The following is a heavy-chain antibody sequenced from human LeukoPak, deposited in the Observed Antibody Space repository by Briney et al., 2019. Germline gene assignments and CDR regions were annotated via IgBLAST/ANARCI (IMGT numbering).Heavy chain of an antibody. J-gene: IGHJ5*02. CDR2: INHSGST. CDR1: GGSLSGYY. D-gene: IGHD3-9*01. V-gene: IGHV4-34*01. CDR3: ARTGRPYDILTGYYDT. Sequence: KASETLSLTCAVYGGSLSGYYWSWIRQPPGKGLERIGEINHSGSTNYNPSLKSRVTISVDTSKNQFSLKLSSVTAADTAVYYCARTGRPYDILTGYYDTWGQGTLVTVSS.